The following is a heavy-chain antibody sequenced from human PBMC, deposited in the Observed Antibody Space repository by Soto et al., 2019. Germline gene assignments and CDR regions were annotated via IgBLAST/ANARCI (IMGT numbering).Heavy chain of an antibody. CDR3: ARKGTSILTGYSPIILRSDAFDI. CDR1: GFTFSSYW. CDR2: INSDGSST. D-gene: IGHD3-9*01. J-gene: IGHJ3*02. Sequence: GGSLRLSCAASGFTFSSYWMHWVRQAPGKGLVWVSRINSDGSSTSYADSVKGRFTISRENAKNTLYLQMNSLRAEDTAVYYCARKGTSILTGYSPIILRSDAFDIWGQGTMVTVSS. V-gene: IGHV3-74*01.